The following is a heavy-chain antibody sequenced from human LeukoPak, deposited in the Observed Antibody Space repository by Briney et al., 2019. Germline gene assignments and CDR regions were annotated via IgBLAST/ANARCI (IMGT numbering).Heavy chain of an antibody. CDR1: GFTFSSSW. D-gene: IGHD5-18*01. Sequence: PGGSLRLSCAASGFTFSSSWMSWVRQAPGKGLEWLANIKHDGSEEFYVDSLKGRFTISRDNAKNTLYLQMNSLRAEDTAVYYCARDRGYSFDYWGLGTLVTVSS. J-gene: IGHJ4*02. CDR2: IKHDGSEE. V-gene: IGHV3-7*01. CDR3: ARDRGYSFDY.